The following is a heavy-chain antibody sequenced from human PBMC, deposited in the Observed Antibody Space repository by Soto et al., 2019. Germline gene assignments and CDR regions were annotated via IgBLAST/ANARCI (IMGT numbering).Heavy chain of an antibody. CDR3: TKDRVLRGFWSGYYT. D-gene: IGHD3-3*01. CDR1: GFSFSAYS. J-gene: IGHJ5*02. CDR2: IDLSGTTT. V-gene: IGHV3-23*03. Sequence: GGSLRLSCAASGFSFSAYSMNWVRQTPGRGLEWVSFIDLSGTTTYYRDSVKGRFTIFKDKSRNTVYLQMRSLTVEDAAIYYCTKDRVLRGFWSGYYTWGQGTLVTVSS.